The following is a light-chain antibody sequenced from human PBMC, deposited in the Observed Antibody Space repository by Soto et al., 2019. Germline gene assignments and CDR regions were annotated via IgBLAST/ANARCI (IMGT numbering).Light chain of an antibody. CDR1: QSVNDNY. Sequence: EIVLTQSPGTLSLSPRERATLSCRASQSVNDNYLAWYQHKPGQAPRLLIYGASSRAPGIPDRFSGSGSGTDFTLTFSRLEPEDFAIYYCQQYAASPRTFGQGTQVEVK. V-gene: IGKV3-20*01. CDR3: QQYAASPRT. J-gene: IGKJ1*01. CDR2: GAS.